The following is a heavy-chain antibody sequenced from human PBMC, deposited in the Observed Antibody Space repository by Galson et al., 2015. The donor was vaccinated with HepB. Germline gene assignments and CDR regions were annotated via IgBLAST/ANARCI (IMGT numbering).Heavy chain of an antibody. CDR3: ARDLALSY. CDR1: GYTFISYG. D-gene: IGHD3-16*01. J-gene: IGHJ4*02. Sequence: SVKVSCKASGYTFISYGISWVRQAPGQGLERMGWISAYNGNTNYAQKFQDRVTMTTDTSTNTAYMELRSLRSDDTAVYYCARDLALSYWGQGTLVTVSS. CDR2: ISAYNGNT. V-gene: IGHV1-18*04.